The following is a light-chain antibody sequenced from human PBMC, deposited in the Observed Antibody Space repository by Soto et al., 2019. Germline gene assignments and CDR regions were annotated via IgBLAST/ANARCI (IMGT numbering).Light chain of an antibody. CDR3: QQDYDLPET. J-gene: IGKJ1*01. Sequence: EIVMTQSPATLSLSPGERATLSCRASQSISGSYLSWYQQKPGEAPRLLIYGASTRATGIPARFSGSGSGTDFTLTITGLQPEDFAVYFCQQDYDLPETFGQWTTVEIK. CDR2: GAS. V-gene: IGKV3D-7*01. CDR1: QSISGSY.